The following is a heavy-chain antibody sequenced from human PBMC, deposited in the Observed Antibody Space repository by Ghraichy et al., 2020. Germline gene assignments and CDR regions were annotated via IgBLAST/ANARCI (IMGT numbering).Heavy chain of an antibody. CDR1: GYTFTGYY. CDR3: ARAKKAHSPQTLDY. V-gene: IGHV1-2*02. J-gene: IGHJ4*02. Sequence: ASVKVSCKASGYTFTGYYMHWVRQAPGQGLEWMGWINPNSGGTNYAQKFQGRVTMTRDTSISTAYMELSRLRSDDTAVYYCARAKKAHSPQTLDYWGQGTLVTVSS. CDR2: INPNSGGT. D-gene: IGHD4-23*01.